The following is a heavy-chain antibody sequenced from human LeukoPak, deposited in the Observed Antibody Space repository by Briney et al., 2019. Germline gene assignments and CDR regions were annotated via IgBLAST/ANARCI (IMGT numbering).Heavy chain of an antibody. J-gene: IGHJ4*02. V-gene: IGHV1-69*04. D-gene: IGHD4-11*01. Sequence: SVKVSCKASGGTFSSYAISWVRQAPGQGLELMGRIIPILGIANYAQKFQGRVTITADKSTSTAYMELSSLRSEDTAVYYCARVGMKTTVTTPDYWGQGTLVTVSS. CDR2: IIPILGIA. CDR1: GGTFSSYA. CDR3: ARVGMKTTVTTPDY.